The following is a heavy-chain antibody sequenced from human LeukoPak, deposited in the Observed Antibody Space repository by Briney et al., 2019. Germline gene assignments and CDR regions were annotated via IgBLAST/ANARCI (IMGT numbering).Heavy chain of an antibody. D-gene: IGHD2-2*01. Sequence: GASVKVSCKASGGTFSSYAINWVRQAPGQGLEWMGRIIPILGIANYAQKFQGRVPITADKSTSTAYMELSSLRSEDTAVYYCASSFDIVVVPAAMYHWGQGTLVTVSS. J-gene: IGHJ4*02. CDR3: ASSFDIVVVPAAMYH. CDR1: GGTFSSYA. V-gene: IGHV1-69*04. CDR2: IIPILGIA.